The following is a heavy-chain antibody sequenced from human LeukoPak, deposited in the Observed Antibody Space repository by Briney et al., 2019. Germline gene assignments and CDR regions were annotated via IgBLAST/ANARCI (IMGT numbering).Heavy chain of an antibody. V-gene: IGHV5-51*01. Sequence: GESLKISCKGSGYSFTTFWIGWVRQLPGKGLEWMGIIYPSDSDTRYSPSFQGQVTISADKSINTVYLHWNSLKASDTAMYYCASFHISGKSYNGLHYWGQGTLVTVSS. J-gene: IGHJ4*02. CDR2: IYPSDSDT. CDR1: GYSFTTFW. CDR3: ASFHISGKSYNGLHY. D-gene: IGHD3-10*01.